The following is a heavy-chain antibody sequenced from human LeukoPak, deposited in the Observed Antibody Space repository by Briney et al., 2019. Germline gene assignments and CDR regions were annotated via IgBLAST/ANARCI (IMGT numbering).Heavy chain of an antibody. CDR1: GFTFSSYE. CDR2: ISSSGSTI. V-gene: IGHV3-48*03. Sequence: PGGSLRLSCAASGFTFSSYEMNWVRQAPGKGLEWVSYISSSGSTIYYADSVKGRFTTSRDNAKNSLYLQMNSLRAEDTAVYYCAREGWGAMVVPGGYFDYWGQGTLVTVSS. CDR3: AREGWGAMVVPGGYFDY. J-gene: IGHJ4*02. D-gene: IGHD2-15*01.